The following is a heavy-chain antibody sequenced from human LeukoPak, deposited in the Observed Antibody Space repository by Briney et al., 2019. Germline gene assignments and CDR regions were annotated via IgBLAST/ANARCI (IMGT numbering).Heavy chain of an antibody. J-gene: IGHJ4*02. Sequence: ASVKVSCKASGYRFINYGFSWVRQAPGQGLEWMGWISTYNGQTNYAQNLQGRVAMTTDTSTSTGYMELRSLRSDDTAVYYCVRDGGAATGLDFDYWGQGTLVTVSS. CDR3: VRDGGAATGLDFDY. V-gene: IGHV1-18*01. CDR2: ISTYNGQT. CDR1: GYRFINYG. D-gene: IGHD6-13*01.